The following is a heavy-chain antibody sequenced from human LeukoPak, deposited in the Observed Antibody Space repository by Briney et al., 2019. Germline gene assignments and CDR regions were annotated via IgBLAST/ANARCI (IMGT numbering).Heavy chain of an antibody. Sequence: TSETLSLTCTVSGGSISSYYWSWIRQPPGKGLEWIGEINHSGSTNYNPSLKSRVTISIDTSKNQFSLKLSSVTAADTAVYYCVTRHSSTGWYYFDFWSQGTLVTVSS. CDR3: VTRHSSTGWYYFDF. D-gene: IGHD6-19*01. CDR2: INHSGST. J-gene: IGHJ4*02. CDR1: GGSISSYY. V-gene: IGHV4-34*01.